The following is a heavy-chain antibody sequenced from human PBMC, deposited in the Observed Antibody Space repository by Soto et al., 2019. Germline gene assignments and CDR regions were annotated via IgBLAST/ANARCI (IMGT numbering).Heavy chain of an antibody. CDR2: IYYSGST. D-gene: IGHD3-9*01. CDR3: ARERPRRRVWYDMGIFDY. Sequence: PSETLSLTCTVSGGSISSYYWSWIRQPPGKGLEWIGYIYYSGSTNYNPSLKSRVTISVDTSKNQFSLKLSSVTAADTAVYYCARERPRRRVWYDMGIFDYWGQGTLVTVSS. V-gene: IGHV4-59*01. CDR1: GGSISSYY. J-gene: IGHJ4*02.